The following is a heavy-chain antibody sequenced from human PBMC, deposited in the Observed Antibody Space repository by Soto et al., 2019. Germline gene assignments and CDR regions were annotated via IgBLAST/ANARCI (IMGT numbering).Heavy chain of an antibody. J-gene: IGHJ3*02. V-gene: IGHV1-24*01. Sequence: ASVKVSCKVSGYTLTELSMHWVRQAPGKGLEWMGGFDPEDGETIYAQKFQGRVTMTEDTSTDTAYMELSSLRSEDTAVYYCATAYKRLRLGELSLLAFDIWGQGTMVTVSS. CDR3: ATAYKRLRLGELSLLAFDI. CDR2: FDPEDGET. CDR1: GYTLTELS. D-gene: IGHD3-16*02.